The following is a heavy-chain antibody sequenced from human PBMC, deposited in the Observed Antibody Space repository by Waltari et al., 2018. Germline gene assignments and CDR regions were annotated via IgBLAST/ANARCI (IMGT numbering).Heavy chain of an antibody. CDR2: VEHSGST. J-gene: IGHJ3*01. D-gene: IGHD6-19*01. Sequence: QVQLQESGPGLVKPAETLSLTCTVSGDSVNNAYYWGWVRQPPGRGLEWLGSVEHSGSTLYNPSLEGRLTISLDTSKNHFSLRLSSLTASDTAMYFCARDQTIAVQTTIAFDVWGRGTMVTVSS. CDR1: GDSVNNAYY. CDR3: ARDQTIAVQTTIAFDV. V-gene: IGHV4-38-2*02.